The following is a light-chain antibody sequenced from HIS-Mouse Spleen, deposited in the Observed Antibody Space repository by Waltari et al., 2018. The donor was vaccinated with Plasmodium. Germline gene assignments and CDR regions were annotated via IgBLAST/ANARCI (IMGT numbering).Light chain of an antibody. CDR1: QRVSSY. Sequence: EIVLTQSPATLSLSPGESATLSCRASQRVSSYLAWYQQKPGQASRLLIYEASNRATGIPARFSGSGSWTDFTLTISSLEPEDFAVYYCQQRSNWPSLTFGGGTKVEIK. V-gene: IGKV3-11*01. J-gene: IGKJ4*01. CDR3: QQRSNWPSLT. CDR2: EAS.